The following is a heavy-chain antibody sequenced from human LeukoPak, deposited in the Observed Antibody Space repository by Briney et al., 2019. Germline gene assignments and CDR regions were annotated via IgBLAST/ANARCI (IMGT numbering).Heavy chain of an antibody. CDR3: ARGDDFWSGYPNWFDP. CDR1: GFTFNSYS. CDR2: ISSGSSYI. J-gene: IGHJ5*02. V-gene: IGHV3-21*01. D-gene: IGHD3-3*01. Sequence: GGSLRLSCAASGFTFNSYSMNWVRQAPGKGLEWVSSISSGSSYIYYADSVKGRFTISRDNAKNSLYLQMNSLRAEDTAVYYCARGDDFWSGYPNWFDPWGQGTLVTVSS.